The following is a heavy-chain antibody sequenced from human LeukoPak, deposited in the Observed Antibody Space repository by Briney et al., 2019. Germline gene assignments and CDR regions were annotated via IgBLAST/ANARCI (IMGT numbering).Heavy chain of an antibody. D-gene: IGHD3-22*01. CDR2: IKQEGSEK. CDR1: GFTFSSYW. Sequence: GGSLRLSCAASGFTFSSYWMSWVRQAPGKGLEWVANIKQEGSEKYYVDSVKGRFTISRDNARNSLYLQMNSLRAEDTAVYYCARGDRPLNYYDSSGYYYLFDYWGQGTLVTVSS. V-gene: IGHV3-7*01. J-gene: IGHJ4*02. CDR3: ARGDRPLNYYDSSGYYYLFDY.